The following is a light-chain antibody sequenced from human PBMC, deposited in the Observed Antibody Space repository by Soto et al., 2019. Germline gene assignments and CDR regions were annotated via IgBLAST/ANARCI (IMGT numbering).Light chain of an antibody. V-gene: IGKV3-20*01. CDR1: QSIRSHY. CDR2: GAH. J-gene: IGKJ5*01. Sequence: EIVLTQSPGTLSLSPGERATLSCRASQSIRSHYLAWYQQKPGQAPRLLISGAHNRAPGIPDRFSGSGSGTDFSLTISRLEPEDFAVYYCQQHGDSPITFGQGTRLEI. CDR3: QQHGDSPIT.